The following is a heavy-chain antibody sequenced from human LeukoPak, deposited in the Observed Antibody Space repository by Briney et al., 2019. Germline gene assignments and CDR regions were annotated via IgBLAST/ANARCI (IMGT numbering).Heavy chain of an antibody. J-gene: IGHJ5*02. V-gene: IGHV1-2*06. CDR2: INPNSGGT. CDR3: AREEKPALTP. CDR1: GYTFTGYY. Sequence: GASVKVSCKASGYTFTGYYMHWVRQAPGQGLEWMGRINPNSGGTNYAQKFQGRVTITADESTSTAYMELSSLRSEDTAVYYCAREEKPALTPWGQGTLVTVSS.